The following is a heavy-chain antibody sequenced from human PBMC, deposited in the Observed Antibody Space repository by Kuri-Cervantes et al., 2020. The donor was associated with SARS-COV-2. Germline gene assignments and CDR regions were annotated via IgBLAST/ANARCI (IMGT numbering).Heavy chain of an antibody. CDR1: GYTFTSYG. CDR3: ARDAFDSSGYQLVDY. J-gene: IGHJ4*02. V-gene: IGHV1-18*04. D-gene: IGHD3-22*01. Sequence: ASGKVSCKASGYTFTSYGISWVRQGHGQGREWMGWSSAYNGNTDYAQKLQGRVTMTTDTSTSTAYMELRSLRSDDTAVYYCARDAFDSSGYQLVDYWGQGTLVTVSS. CDR2: SSAYNGNT.